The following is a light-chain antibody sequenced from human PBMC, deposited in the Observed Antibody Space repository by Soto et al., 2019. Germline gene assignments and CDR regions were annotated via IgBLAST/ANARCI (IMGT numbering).Light chain of an antibody. CDR3: QQYNSWPPIT. CDR1: ESVSRS. J-gene: IGKJ5*01. V-gene: IGKV3-15*01. Sequence: EVVLTQSPATLSVSPVERAPLXCRTSESVSRSLAWYQQKPGQAPRLLIYDASTRATGIPDRFSGGGSGTEFTLTISSLQSEDFVVYYCQQYNSWPPITFGQGTRLEIK. CDR2: DAS.